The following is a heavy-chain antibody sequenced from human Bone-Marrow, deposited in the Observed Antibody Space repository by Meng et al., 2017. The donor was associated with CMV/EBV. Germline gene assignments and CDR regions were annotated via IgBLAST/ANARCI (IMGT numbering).Heavy chain of an antibody. CDR1: GYSISSGYY. CDR2: IYHSGST. V-gene: IGHV4-38-2*02. J-gene: IGHJ3*02. Sequence: GSLRLSCTVSGYSISSGYYWGWIRQPPGKGLEWIGSIYHSGSTYYNPSLKSRVTISVDTSKNQFSLKLSSVTAADTAVYYCARASSGVYQLRGAFDIWGQGTMVTVSS. CDR3: ARASSGVYQLRGAFDI. D-gene: IGHD2-2*01.